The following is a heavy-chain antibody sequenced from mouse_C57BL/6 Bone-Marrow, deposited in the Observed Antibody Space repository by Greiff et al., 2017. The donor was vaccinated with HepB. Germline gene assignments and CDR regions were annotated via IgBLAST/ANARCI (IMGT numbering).Heavy chain of an antibody. CDR2: ISDGGSYT. CDR3: ARDRRFYWYLDV. V-gene: IGHV5-4*01. Sequence: EVMLVESGGGLVKPGGSLKLSCAASGFTFSSYAMSWVRQTPEKRLEWVATISDGGSYTDYPDNVKGRFTISRDNAKNNLYLQMSHLKSEDTAMYYCARDRRFYWYLDVWGTGTTVTVSS. CDR1: GFTFSSYA. J-gene: IGHJ1*03.